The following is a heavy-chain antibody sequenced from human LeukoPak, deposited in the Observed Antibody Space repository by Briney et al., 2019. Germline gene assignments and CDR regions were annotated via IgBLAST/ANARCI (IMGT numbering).Heavy chain of an antibody. J-gene: IGHJ4*02. V-gene: IGHV1-2*02. CDR1: GYTFTGYY. Sequence: GDSLTVSCTASGYTFTGYYMHWVRQAPGQGLEWMGWINGNSSGTNYAQKIQGRVTMTRDTSISTAYMELSRLRSDDTAVYYCARDMNRQRVPDYWGQGTLVTVSS. CDR2: INGNSSGT. D-gene: IGHD6-25*01. CDR3: ARDMNRQRVPDY.